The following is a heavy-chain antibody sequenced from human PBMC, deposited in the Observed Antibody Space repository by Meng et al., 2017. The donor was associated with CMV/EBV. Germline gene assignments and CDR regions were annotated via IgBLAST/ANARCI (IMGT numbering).Heavy chain of an antibody. J-gene: IGHJ6*02. Sequence: SETLSLTCAVYGGSFSGYYWSWIRQPPGKGLEWIGEINHSGSTNYNPSLKSRVTISVDTSKNQFSLKLSSVTAADTAVYYCARADIVVVPAAIRYYYYGMGVWGQGTTVTVSS. CDR3: ARADIVVVPAAIRYYYYGMGV. V-gene: IGHV4-34*01. CDR1: GGSFSGYY. D-gene: IGHD2-2*02. CDR2: INHSGST.